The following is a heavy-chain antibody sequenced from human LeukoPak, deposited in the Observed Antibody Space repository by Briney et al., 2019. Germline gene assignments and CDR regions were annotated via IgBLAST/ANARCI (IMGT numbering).Heavy chain of an antibody. CDR1: GYTLTELS. J-gene: IGHJ4*02. CDR2: FDPEDGET. V-gene: IGHV1-24*01. Sequence: ASVKVSCKVSGYTLTELSMHWVRQVPGKGLEWMGGFDPEDGETIYAQKFQGRVTMTEDTSTDTAYMELSSLRSEDTAVYYCATQGSSSWYFDYWGQGTLVTVSS. D-gene: IGHD6-13*01. CDR3: ATQGSSSWYFDY.